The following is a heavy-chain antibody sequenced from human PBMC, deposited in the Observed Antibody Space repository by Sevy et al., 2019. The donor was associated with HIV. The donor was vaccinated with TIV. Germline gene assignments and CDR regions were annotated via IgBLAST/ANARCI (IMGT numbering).Heavy chain of an antibody. CDR2: IWYDGSNK. CDR3: ERGADYYLIEGGTYFDY. V-gene: IGHV3-33*01. D-gene: IGHD3-10*01. Sequence: GGSLRLSCAASGFTFSSYGMHWVRQAPGKGLEWVAVIWYDGSNKYYADSVKGRFTISRDNSKNTPYLQMNSLRAEDTVGYYWERGADYYLIEGGTYFDYWCQGSLVTVSS. CDR1: GFTFSSYG. J-gene: IGHJ4*02.